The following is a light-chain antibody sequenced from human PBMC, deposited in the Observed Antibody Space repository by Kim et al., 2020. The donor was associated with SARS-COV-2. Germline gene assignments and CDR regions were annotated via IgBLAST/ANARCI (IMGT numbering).Light chain of an antibody. V-gene: IGLV2-14*03. CDR2: DVS. Sequence: GQPITIACTGTSSDVGGYNYVSWYQQHQGKAPKLMIYDVSNRPSGVSIRFSGSKSGNTASLTISGRQAEDEADYYCSSFTSSSTYVFGTGTKVTVL. CDR1: SSDVGGYNY. J-gene: IGLJ1*01. CDR3: SSFTSSSTYV.